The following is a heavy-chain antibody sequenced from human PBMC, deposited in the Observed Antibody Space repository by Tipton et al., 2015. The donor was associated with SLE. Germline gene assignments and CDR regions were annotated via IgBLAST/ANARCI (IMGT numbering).Heavy chain of an antibody. CDR3: ARSRILDY. Sequence: LRLSCTVSGGSISSYYWSWIRQPAGKGLEWIGEINHSGRTNYNPSLKSRVTISVDTSKNQFSLKLSSVTAADTAVYYCARSRILDYWGQGTLVTVSS. J-gene: IGHJ4*02. CDR2: INHSGRT. V-gene: IGHV4-34*01. CDR1: GGSISSYY.